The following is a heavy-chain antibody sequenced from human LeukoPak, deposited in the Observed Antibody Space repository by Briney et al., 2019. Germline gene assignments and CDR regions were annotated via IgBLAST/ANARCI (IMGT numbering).Heavy chain of an antibody. CDR3: ANLGDSGSYAFDI. CDR2: ISGSGGST. V-gene: IGHV3-23*01. CDR1: GFTFSSYA. Sequence: PGGSPRLSCAASGFTFSSYAMSWVRQAPGKGLEWVSAISGSGGSTYYADSVKGRFTISRDNSKNTLYPQMNSLRAEDTAVYYCANLGDSGSYAFDIWGQGTMVTVSS. D-gene: IGHD1-26*01. J-gene: IGHJ3*02.